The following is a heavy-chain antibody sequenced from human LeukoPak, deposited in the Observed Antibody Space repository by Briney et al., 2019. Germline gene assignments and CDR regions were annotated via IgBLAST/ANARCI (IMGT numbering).Heavy chain of an antibody. Sequence: GGSLRLSCAASGFTFSSYAMSWVRQAPGKGLEWVSYISSGGSTIYYADSVKGRFTISRDNAKNSLYLQMNSLRAEDTAVYYCARGLDSFDYWGQGTLVTVSS. J-gene: IGHJ4*02. D-gene: IGHD3-9*01. CDR3: ARGLDSFDY. CDR1: GFTFSSYA. V-gene: IGHV3-48*04. CDR2: ISSGGSTI.